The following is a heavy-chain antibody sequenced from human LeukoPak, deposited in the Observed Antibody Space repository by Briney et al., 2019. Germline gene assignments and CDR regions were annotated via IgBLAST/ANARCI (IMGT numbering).Heavy chain of an antibody. Sequence: GGSLRLSCAASGFTFDDYGMSWVRQAPGKGLEWVSGINWNGGSTGYADSVKGRFTISRDNAKNSLYVQMNSLRAEDTAVYYCAELGITMIGGVWGKGTTVTISS. CDR3: AELGITMIGGV. D-gene: IGHD3-10*02. CDR1: GFTFDDYG. CDR2: INWNGGST. J-gene: IGHJ6*04. V-gene: IGHV3-20*04.